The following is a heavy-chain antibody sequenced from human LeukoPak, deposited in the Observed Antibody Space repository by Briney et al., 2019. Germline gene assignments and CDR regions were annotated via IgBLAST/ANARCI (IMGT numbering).Heavy chain of an antibody. D-gene: IGHD6-13*01. CDR1: GYTFTSYY. J-gene: IGHJ5*02. V-gene: IGHV1-18*04. Sequence: ASVKVSCKASGYTFTSYYMHWVRQAPGQGLEWMGWISAYNGNTNYAQKLQGRVTMTTDTSTSTAYMELRSLRSDDTAVYYCATTGGAAAGTRWFDPWGQGTLVTVSS. CDR2: ISAYNGNT. CDR3: ATTGGAAAGTRWFDP.